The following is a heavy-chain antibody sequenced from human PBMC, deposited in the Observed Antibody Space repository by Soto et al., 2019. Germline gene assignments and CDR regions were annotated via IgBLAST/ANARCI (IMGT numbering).Heavy chain of an antibody. CDR3: AREGYYDSSGYYGDYFDY. D-gene: IGHD3-22*01. J-gene: IGHJ4*02. Sequence: GPSVKVSCKASGYTFTSYGISWVRQAPGQGLEWMGWISAYNGNTNYAQKLQGRVTMTTDTSTSTAYMELRSLRSDDTAVYYCAREGYYDSSGYYGDYFDYWGQGTLVTVSS. CDR2: ISAYNGNT. V-gene: IGHV1-18*01. CDR1: GYTFTSYG.